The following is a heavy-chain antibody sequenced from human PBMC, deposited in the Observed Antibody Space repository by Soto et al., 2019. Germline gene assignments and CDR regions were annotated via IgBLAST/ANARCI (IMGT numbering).Heavy chain of an antibody. J-gene: IGHJ6*02. CDR3: AKETRSRAVTATRVNGMDV. CDR2: ISHAGSNQ. Sequence: QVQLVESGGGVVQPGRSLRLSCAPSGFSFSDFGMHWVRQAPGKGLEWVAAISHAGSNQYNGDSVKGRFSISRDHSNNRLYLQMNNLKVEDSAIYFCAKETRSRAVTATRVNGMDVWGQGTTVTVSS. D-gene: IGHD2-21*02. V-gene: IGHV3-30*18. CDR1: GFSFSDFG.